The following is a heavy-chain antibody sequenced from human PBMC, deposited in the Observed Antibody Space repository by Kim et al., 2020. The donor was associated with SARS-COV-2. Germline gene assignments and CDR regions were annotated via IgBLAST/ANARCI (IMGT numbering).Heavy chain of an antibody. J-gene: IGHJ3*02. D-gene: IGHD3-10*01. CDR2: IGTAGDT. CDR1: GFTFSSYD. CDR3: ARGSGQGLTMVRLDAFDI. V-gene: IGHV3-13*01. Sequence: GGSLRLSCAASGFTFSSYDMHWVRQATGKGLEWVSAIGTAGDTYYPGSVKGRFTISRENAKNSLYLQMNSLRAGDTAVYYCARGSGQGLTMVRLDAFDIWGQGTMVTVSS.